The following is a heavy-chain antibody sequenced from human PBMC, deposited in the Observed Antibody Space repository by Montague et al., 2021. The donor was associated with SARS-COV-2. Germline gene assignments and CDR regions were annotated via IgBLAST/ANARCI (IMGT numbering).Heavy chain of an antibody. Sequence: SETLSLTCTVSGGSISSYYWSWIRQPPGKGLEWIGYIYYSGSTNYNPSLKSRVTISVDASKNQFSLKLSPVTAADTAVYYCARGVSGSYYNGWFDPWGQGTLVTVSS. CDR1: GGSISSYY. V-gene: IGHV4-59*01. J-gene: IGHJ5*02. D-gene: IGHD3-10*01. CDR3: ARGVSGSYYNGWFDP. CDR2: IYYSGST.